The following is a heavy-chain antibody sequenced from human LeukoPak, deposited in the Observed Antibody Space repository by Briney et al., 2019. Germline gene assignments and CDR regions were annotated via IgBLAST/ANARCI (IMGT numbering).Heavy chain of an antibody. CDR1: GYTFTGYY. V-gene: IGHV1-18*04. Sequence: ASVKVSCEASGYTFTGYYMHWVRQAPGQGLEWMGWISAYNGNRNYAQKLQGRVTMTTDTSTSTAYMELRSLRSDDTAVYYCARFYYYDSSGSDVGDAFDIWGQGTMVTVSS. D-gene: IGHD3-22*01. J-gene: IGHJ3*02. CDR3: ARFYYYDSSGSDVGDAFDI. CDR2: ISAYNGNR.